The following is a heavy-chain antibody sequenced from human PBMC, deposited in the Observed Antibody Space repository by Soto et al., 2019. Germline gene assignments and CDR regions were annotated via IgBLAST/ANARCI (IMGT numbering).Heavy chain of an antibody. V-gene: IGHV3-74*01. CDR1: GFIFKMYY. J-gene: IGHJ4*02. CDR2: INDEGNNA. D-gene: IGHD1-26*01. Sequence: GVLRLSCEASGFIFKMYYLHWVRQTPGKGPVWVARINDEGNNATYADSVKGRFTISRDNAKNTLYLQMDGLRVDDTGLYYCTRGPRVSSIGTGAYWGQGSLVTVSS. CDR3: TRGPRVSSIGTGAY.